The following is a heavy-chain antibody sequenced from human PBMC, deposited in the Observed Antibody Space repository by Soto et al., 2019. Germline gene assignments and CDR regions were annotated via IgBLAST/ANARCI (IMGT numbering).Heavy chain of an antibody. CDR1: GGSISSGDYY. V-gene: IGHV4-30-4*01. Sequence: QVQLQESGPGLVKPSQTLSLTCTVSGGSISSGDYYWSWIRQPPGKGLEWIGYIFYSGSTYYNPSLKCRVTTTVATSKNQFSLKLSSVTAADTAVYYCAREEGGMVLVPDGIGWFDPWGQGNLVTVSS. CDR3: AREEGGMVLVPDGIGWFDP. D-gene: IGHD2-2*01. CDR2: IFYSGST. J-gene: IGHJ5*02.